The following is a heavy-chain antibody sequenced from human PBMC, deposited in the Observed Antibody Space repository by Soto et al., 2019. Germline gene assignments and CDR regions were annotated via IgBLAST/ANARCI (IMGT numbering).Heavy chain of an antibody. CDR3: AGGIAARPLGY. CDR1: GGSISSGGSF. V-gene: IGHV4-30-2*01. J-gene: IGHJ4*02. CDR2: IYDSGST. D-gene: IGHD6-6*01. Sequence: QLQLQESGSGLVKPSQTLSLTCAVSGGSISSGGSFWSWIRQPPGKGLEWIGYIYDSGSTYYNPSLKSRVTISVDRSKNQFSLKLSSVTAADTAVYYCAGGIAARPLGYWGQGTLVTVSS.